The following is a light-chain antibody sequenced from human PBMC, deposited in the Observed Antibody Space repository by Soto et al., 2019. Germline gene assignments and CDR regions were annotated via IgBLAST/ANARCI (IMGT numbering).Light chain of an antibody. CDR1: SSDVGGYNY. CDR2: EVT. CDR3: SSFAGGGNPVL. J-gene: IGLJ2*01. V-gene: IGLV2-8*01. Sequence: QSALTQPPSASGSLGQSVTISCTGTSSDVGGYNYVSWHQQHPGKAPKVMIYEVTKRPQGVPDRFSGSKSGNTASLTVSGLQAEDEADYYCSSFAGGGNPVLLGGGTKVTVL.